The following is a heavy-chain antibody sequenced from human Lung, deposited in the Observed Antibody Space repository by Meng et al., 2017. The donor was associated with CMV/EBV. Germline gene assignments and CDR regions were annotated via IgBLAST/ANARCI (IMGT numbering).Heavy chain of an antibody. V-gene: IGHV1-18*01. CDR3: ARNRYCSSTSCYFDD. D-gene: IGHD2-2*01. CDR2: ISAYNGNT. CDR1: GYTFTSYG. J-gene: IGHJ4*02. Sequence: ASXXVSXKASGYTFTSYGISWVRQAPGQGLEWMGWISAYNGNTNYAQKLQGRVTMTTDTSTSTAYMELRSLRSDDTAVYYCARNRYCSSTSCYFDDWGQGTLVTVSS.